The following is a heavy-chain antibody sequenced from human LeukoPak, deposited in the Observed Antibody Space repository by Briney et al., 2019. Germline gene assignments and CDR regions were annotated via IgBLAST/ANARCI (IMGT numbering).Heavy chain of an antibody. CDR2: IYYSGST. D-gene: IGHD6-13*01. J-gene: IGHJ2*01. CDR1: GGSISSSSYY. CDR3: ARVAAAGTEWYFDL. V-gene: IGHV4-39*07. Sequence: SETLSLTCTVSGGSISSSSYYWGWIRQPPGKGLEWIGSIYYSGSTYYNPSLKSRVTISVDTSKNQFSLKLSSVTAADTAVYYCARVAAAGTEWYFDLWGRGTLVTVSS.